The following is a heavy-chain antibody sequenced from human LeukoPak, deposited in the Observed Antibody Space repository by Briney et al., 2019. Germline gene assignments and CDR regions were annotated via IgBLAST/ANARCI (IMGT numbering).Heavy chain of an antibody. D-gene: IGHD3-9*01. CDR1: GYSISSGYY. CDR3: ARRTTYFGWRPSESPSCFDY. V-gene: IGHV4-38-2*02. Sequence: PSETLSLTCSVSGYSISSGYYWGWIRQPPGKGLEWIAIIYHSGSTYYNPSLKSRVTMPVDTSKNQFSLKLSSVTAADTAVYYCARRTTYFGWRPSESPSCFDYWGQGTLVTVSS. J-gene: IGHJ4*02. CDR2: IYHSGST.